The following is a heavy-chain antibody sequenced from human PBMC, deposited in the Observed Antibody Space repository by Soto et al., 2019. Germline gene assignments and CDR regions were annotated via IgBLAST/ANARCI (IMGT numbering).Heavy chain of an antibody. D-gene: IGHD4-17*01. CDR3: AAYYGDNPTWFVP. CDR1: GGSFSGYY. V-gene: IGHV4-34*01. Sequence: QVQLQQWGAGLLKPSETLSLTCAVYGGSFSGYYWSWIRQPPGKGLAWYGEINHSGSTKYNPSLKSRVPISVDTSKNQFSLKLSSVTAADTAVYYCAAYYGDNPTWFVPWGQGTLVTVSS. J-gene: IGHJ5*02. CDR2: INHSGST.